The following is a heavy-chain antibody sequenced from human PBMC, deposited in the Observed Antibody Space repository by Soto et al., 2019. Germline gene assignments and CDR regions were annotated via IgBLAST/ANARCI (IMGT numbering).Heavy chain of an antibody. D-gene: IGHD3-9*01. CDR2: ISGSGGST. J-gene: IGHJ6*02. V-gene: IGHV3-23*01. CDR1: GFTFSSYA. Sequence: PGGSLRLSCAASGFTFSSYAMSWVRQAPGKGLEWVSAISGSGGSTYYADSVKGRFTISRDNSKNTLYLQMNSLRAEDTAVYYCAKRPMGDILTGYSYGMDVWGQGTTVTV. CDR3: AKRPMGDILTGYSYGMDV.